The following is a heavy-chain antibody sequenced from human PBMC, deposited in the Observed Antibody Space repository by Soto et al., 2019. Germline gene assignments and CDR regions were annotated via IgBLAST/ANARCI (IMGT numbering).Heavy chain of an antibody. CDR3: AKDGSTVTTSWYVLWYFDL. J-gene: IGHJ2*01. CDR2: ISGSGGST. CDR1: GFTFSSYA. Sequence: PGGSLRLSCAASGFTFSSYAMSWVRQAPGKGLEWVSAISGSGGSTYYADSVKGRFTISGDNSKNTLYLQMNSLRAEDTAVYYCAKDGSTVTTSWYVLWYFDLWGRGTLVTVSS. D-gene: IGHD4-17*01. V-gene: IGHV3-23*01.